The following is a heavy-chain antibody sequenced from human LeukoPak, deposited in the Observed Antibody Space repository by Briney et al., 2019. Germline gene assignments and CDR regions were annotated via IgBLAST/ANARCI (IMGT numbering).Heavy chain of an antibody. Sequence: ASVRVSCTASGYTFTSYATNWVRQAPGQGLEWMGWINTNTGNPTYAQGFTGRFVFSLATSVSTAYLQISSLKAEDTAVYYCASDLRPLGPGRRDYWGQGTLVTVSS. CDR3: ASDLRPLGPGRRDY. CDR1: GYTFTSYA. CDR2: INTNTGNP. J-gene: IGHJ4*02. V-gene: IGHV7-4-1*02.